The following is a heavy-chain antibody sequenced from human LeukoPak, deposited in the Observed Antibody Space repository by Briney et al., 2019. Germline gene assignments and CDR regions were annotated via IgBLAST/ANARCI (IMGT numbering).Heavy chain of an antibody. V-gene: IGHV3-21*01. J-gene: IGHJ6*03. CDR2: ISSSSSYI. CDR3: ARYCSSTSCSSYYYYYMDV. CDR1: GFTFSSYS. Sequence: GGSLRLSCAASGFTFSSYSMNWVSQAPGKRLEWVSSISSSSSYIYYADSVKGRFTISRDNAKNSLYLQMNSLRAEDTAVYYCARYCSSTSCSSYYYYYMDVWGKGTTVTVSS. D-gene: IGHD2-2*01.